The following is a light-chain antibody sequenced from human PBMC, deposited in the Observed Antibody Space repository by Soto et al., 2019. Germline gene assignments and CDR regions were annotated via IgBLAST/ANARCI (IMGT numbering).Light chain of an antibody. V-gene: IGKV1-5*03. CDR3: QQYNSYWT. Sequence: DIQMTQSPSALSASVGDRFTITCRASQTVGTWLAWYQQKPGKAPKVLIYKASSLASGVPSRFSGSGSVTEFTLTISSLQPDDFAIYYCQQYNSYWTFGQGTKVEIK. CDR2: KAS. J-gene: IGKJ1*01. CDR1: QTVGTW.